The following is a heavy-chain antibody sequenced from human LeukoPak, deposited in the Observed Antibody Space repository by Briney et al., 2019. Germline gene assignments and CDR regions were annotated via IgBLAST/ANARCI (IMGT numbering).Heavy chain of an antibody. CDR3: ARDGGYCSSTSCYDEMSWFDP. CDR1: GFAFSSYA. CDR2: ISYDGSNK. D-gene: IGHD2-2*03. V-gene: IGHV3-30-3*01. J-gene: IGHJ5*02. Sequence: GRSLRLSCAASGFAFSSYAMRWVRQAPGKGLEWVAVISYDGSNKYYADSVKGRFTISRDNSKNTLYLQMNSLRAEDTAVYYCARDGGYCSSTSCYDEMSWFDPWGQGTLVTVSS.